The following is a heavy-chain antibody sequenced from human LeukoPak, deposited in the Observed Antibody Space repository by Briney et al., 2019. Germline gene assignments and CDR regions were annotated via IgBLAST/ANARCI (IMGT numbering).Heavy chain of an antibody. D-gene: IGHD3-16*02. V-gene: IGHV3-15*01. CDR2: IKSKTDGGTT. CDR3: TTTVNIMITFGGVIVIPLSN. J-gene: IGHJ4*02. CDR1: GFTFSNAW. Sequence: GGSLRLSCAASGFTFSNAWMSWVRQAPGKGLEWVGRIKSKTDGGTTDYAAPVKGRFTISRDDSKNTLYLQMNSLKTEDTAVYHCTTTVNIMITFGGVIVIPLSNWGQGTLVTVSS.